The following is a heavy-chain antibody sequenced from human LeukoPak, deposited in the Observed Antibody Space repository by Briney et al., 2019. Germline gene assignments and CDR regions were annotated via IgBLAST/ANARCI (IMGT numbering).Heavy chain of an antibody. CDR3: AKRPYSSGYYHFDY. CDR2: ISDSGGTT. D-gene: IGHD3-22*01. CDR1: GFTFSSYA. V-gene: IGHV3-23*01. Sequence: GESLRLSCAASGFTFSSYALSWVRQAPGKGLEWVSGISDSGGTTYYADSVKGRFTISRDNSKNTMYLQMNSLRAEDTAVYYCAKRPYSSGYYHFDYWGQGTLVTVSS. J-gene: IGHJ4*02.